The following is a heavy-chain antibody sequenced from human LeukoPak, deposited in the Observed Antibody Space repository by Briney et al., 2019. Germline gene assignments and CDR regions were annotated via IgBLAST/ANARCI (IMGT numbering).Heavy chain of an antibody. J-gene: IGHJ4*02. CDR3: AKVRHDTLTVACFDY. D-gene: IGHD3-9*01. CDR1: GFTFSSYA. Sequence: GGSLRLSCAASGFTFSSYAMSWVRQAPGKGLEWVSAISGSGGSTYYADSVKGRFTISRDNSKNTLYLQMNSLRAEDTAVYYCAKVRHDTLTVACFDYWGQGTLVTVSS. V-gene: IGHV3-23*01. CDR2: ISGSGGST.